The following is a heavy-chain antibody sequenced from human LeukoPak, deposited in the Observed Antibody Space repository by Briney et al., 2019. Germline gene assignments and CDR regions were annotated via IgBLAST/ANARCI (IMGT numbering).Heavy chain of an antibody. CDR2: ISFDGRNK. CDR3: AKVSIATVMGYYFDS. Sequence: GGSLRLSCAASGFAFSSYGMHWVRQAPGKGLEWVSLISFDGRNKYYADSVKGRFTISRDYSKNTLYLQMNSLRAEDTAVYYCAKVSIATVMGYYFDSWGQGTLVTVSS. J-gene: IGHJ4*02. CDR1: GFAFSSYG. V-gene: IGHV3-30*18. D-gene: IGHD6-13*01.